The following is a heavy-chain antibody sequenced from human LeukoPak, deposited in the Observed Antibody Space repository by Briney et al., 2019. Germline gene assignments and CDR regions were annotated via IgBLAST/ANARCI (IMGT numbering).Heavy chain of an antibody. CDR1: GFTFSSYW. V-gene: IGHV3-7*01. Sequence: PGGSLRLSCAASGFTFSSYWMSWVRQAPGKGLVWVAHIKRDGSATNYADSVKGRFTISRDNAKNTLYLQMNSLRAEDTAVYYCARDYLKVGSLRRLFYMDVWGKGTTVTVSS. CDR3: ARDYLKVGSLRRLFYMDV. J-gene: IGHJ6*03. CDR2: IKRDGSAT. D-gene: IGHD4-23*01.